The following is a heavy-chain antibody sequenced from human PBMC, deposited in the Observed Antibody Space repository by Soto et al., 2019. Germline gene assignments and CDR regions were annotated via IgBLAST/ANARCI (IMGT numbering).Heavy chain of an antibody. CDR3: ARGGGFYNSSGYTDYYFDY. CDR1: GGTFSSYA. J-gene: IGHJ4*02. V-gene: IGHV1-69*01. CDR2: IIPIFGTA. Sequence: QVQLVQSGAEVKKPGSSVKVSCKASGGTFSSYAISWVRQAPGQGLEWMGGIIPIFGTANYAQKFQGRVTITADESTSTAYMELSSLRSDDTAVYYCARGGGFYNSSGYTDYYFDYWGQGTLVTVSS. D-gene: IGHD3-22*01.